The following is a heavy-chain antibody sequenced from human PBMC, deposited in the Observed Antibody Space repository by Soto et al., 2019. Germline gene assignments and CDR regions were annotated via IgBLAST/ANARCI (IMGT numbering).Heavy chain of an antibody. D-gene: IGHD1-26*01. V-gene: IGHV4-34*01. CDR3: GRKAGLLNIVGATISWFDP. Sequence: SETLSLTCAVYGGSFSGYYWSWISQPPGKGLEWIGEINHSGSTNYNPSLKSRVTISVDTSKNQFSLKLSSVTAADTAVYYCGRKAGLLNIVGATISWFDPWGRRTLVTVSS. J-gene: IGHJ5*02. CDR2: INHSGST. CDR1: GGSFSGYY.